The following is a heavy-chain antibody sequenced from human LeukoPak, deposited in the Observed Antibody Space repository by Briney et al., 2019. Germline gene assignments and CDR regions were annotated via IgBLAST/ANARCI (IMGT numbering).Heavy chain of an antibody. D-gene: IGHD2-15*01. CDR3: ARDFPGGPGY. CDR2: IYTSGST. V-gene: IGHV4-61*02. J-gene: IGHJ4*02. CDR1: GGSISSGSYY. Sequence: SESLSLTCTVSGGSISSGSYYWSWIRQPAGKGPEWIGRIYTSGSTNYNPSLKSRVTISVDTSKNQFSLKLSSVTAADTAVYYCARDFPGGPGYWGQGTLVTVSS.